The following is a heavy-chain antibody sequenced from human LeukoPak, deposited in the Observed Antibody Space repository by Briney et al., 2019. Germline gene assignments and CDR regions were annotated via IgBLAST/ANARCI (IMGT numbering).Heavy chain of an antibody. V-gene: IGHV3-21*01. CDR3: AREILDDYGDYN. D-gene: IGHD4-17*01. Sequence: PGGSLRLSCAASGFTFSNYSMNWVRQAPGKGLEWVSSISSSSSYIYYADSVKGRFTISRDNAKNSLYLQMNSLRAEDTAVYYCAREILDDYGDYNWGQGTLVTVSS. CDR2: ISSSSSYI. J-gene: IGHJ4*02. CDR1: GFTFSNYS.